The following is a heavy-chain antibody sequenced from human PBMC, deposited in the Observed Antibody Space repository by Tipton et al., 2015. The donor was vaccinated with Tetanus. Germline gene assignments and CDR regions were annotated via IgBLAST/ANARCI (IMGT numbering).Heavy chain of an antibody. Sequence: SLRLSCAASEFTSSISSMSWVRQAPGKGLEGLSAITTGGGSTYYADSVKGRFTISRGTSKNTLNLQMTSLRAEDTAIYFCTKDRSGPSPYWGQGTLVTVSS. D-gene: IGHD1-26*01. J-gene: IGHJ4*02. CDR3: TKDRSGPSPY. CDR2: ITTGGGST. V-gene: IGHV3-23*01. CDR1: EFTSSISS.